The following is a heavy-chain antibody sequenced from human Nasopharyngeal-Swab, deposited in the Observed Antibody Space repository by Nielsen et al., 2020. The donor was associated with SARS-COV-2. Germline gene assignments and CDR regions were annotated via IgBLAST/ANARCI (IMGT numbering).Heavy chain of an antibody. CDR1: GYTFTSYD. J-gene: IGHJ6*03. Sequence: ASVKVSCKASGYTFTSYDINWLRQPTGQGLEWMGWMNPNSGNTGYAQKFQGRVTMTRNTSISTAYMELSSLRSEDTAVYYCARGGYGDYLGYYYYMDVWGKGTTVTVSS. V-gene: IGHV1-8*01. CDR3: ARGGYGDYLGYYYYMDV. D-gene: IGHD4-17*01. CDR2: MNPNSGNT.